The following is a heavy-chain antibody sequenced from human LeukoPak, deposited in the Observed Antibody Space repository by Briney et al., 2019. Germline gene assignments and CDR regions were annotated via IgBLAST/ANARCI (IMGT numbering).Heavy chain of an antibody. D-gene: IGHD2-15*01. J-gene: IGHJ4*02. CDR3: ARGQERFCSGGSCYGPDDY. CDR2: INPSGGST. V-gene: IGHV1-46*01. Sequence: GASVKVSCKASGYTFTSYYMHWVRQAPGQGLEWMGIINPSGGSTSYAQKFQGRVTMTRDTSTSTVYMELSSLRSEDTAVYYCARGQERFCSGGSCYGPDDYWGQGTLVTVSS. CDR1: GYTFTSYY.